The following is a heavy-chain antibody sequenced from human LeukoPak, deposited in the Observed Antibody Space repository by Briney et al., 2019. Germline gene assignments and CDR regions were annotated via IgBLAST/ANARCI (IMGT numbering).Heavy chain of an antibody. D-gene: IGHD3-10*01. Sequence: ASVKVSCKASGYTFTSYYMHWVRQAPGQGLEWMGIINPSGGSTSYAQKFQGRVTMTRDTSTSTVFMELSSLRSEDTAVYYCARDYGSGIVRYYFDYWGQGTLVTVSS. V-gene: IGHV1-46*01. CDR1: GYTFTSYY. CDR2: INPSGGST. J-gene: IGHJ4*02. CDR3: ARDYGSGIVRYYFDY.